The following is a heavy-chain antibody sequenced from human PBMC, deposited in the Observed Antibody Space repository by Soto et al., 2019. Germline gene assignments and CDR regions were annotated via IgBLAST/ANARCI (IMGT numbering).Heavy chain of an antibody. J-gene: IGHJ6*02. CDR3: ANGQQKLVSYYYGMDV. CDR1: GFPFSSYA. Sequence: GGVLRLSCAASGFPFSSYAMSWVRQAPGKGLEWVSAISGSGGSTYYADSVKGRFTISRDNSKNTLYLQMNSLRAEDTAVYYCANGQQKLVSYYYGMDVWGQGTTVTVSS. D-gene: IGHD6-13*01. V-gene: IGHV3-23*01. CDR2: ISGSGGST.